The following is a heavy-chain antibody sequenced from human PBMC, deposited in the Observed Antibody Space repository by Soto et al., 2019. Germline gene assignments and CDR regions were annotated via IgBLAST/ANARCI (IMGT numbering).Heavy chain of an antibody. D-gene: IGHD1-26*01. CDR2: IYYSGST. Sequence: TLSLTCTVSGGSISSGDYYWSWIRQPPGKGLEWIGYIYYSGSTYYNPSLKSRVTISIDTSKNQFSLKLSSVTAADTAVYYCARVFEVPTSFFWFDPWGQGTLVTVSS. CDR1: GGSISSGDYY. J-gene: IGHJ5*02. CDR3: ARVFEVPTSFFWFDP. V-gene: IGHV4-30-4*01.